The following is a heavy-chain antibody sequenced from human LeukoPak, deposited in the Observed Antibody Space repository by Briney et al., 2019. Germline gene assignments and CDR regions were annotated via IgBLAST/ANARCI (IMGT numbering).Heavy chain of an antibody. Sequence: PSQTLSLTCAVSGGSISSGGYYWSWIRQPPGKGLEWIGYIYHSGSTYYNPSLKSRVTISVDRSKNQFSLKLSSVTAADTAVYYCARGGVVVPAAPHLDYWGQGTLVTVSS. CDR3: ARGGVVVPAAPHLDY. D-gene: IGHD2-2*01. CDR1: GGSISSGGYY. V-gene: IGHV4-30-2*01. CDR2: IYHSGST. J-gene: IGHJ4*02.